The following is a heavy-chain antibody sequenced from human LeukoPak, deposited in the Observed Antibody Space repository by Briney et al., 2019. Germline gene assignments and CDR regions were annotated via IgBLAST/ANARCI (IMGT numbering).Heavy chain of an antibody. CDR1: GGSISSSSYY. Sequence: PSETLSLTCTVSGGSISSSSYYWGWIRQPPGKGLEWIGSIYYSGSTYYNPSLKSRVTISVDTSKNQFSLKLSSVTAADTAVYYCARSEYYYDSSGNKRGAFDIWGQGTMVTVSS. V-gene: IGHV4-39*07. CDR2: IYYSGST. J-gene: IGHJ3*02. D-gene: IGHD3-22*01. CDR3: ARSEYYYDSSGNKRGAFDI.